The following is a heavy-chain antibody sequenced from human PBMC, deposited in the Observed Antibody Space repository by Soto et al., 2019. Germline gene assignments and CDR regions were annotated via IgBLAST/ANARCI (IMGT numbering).Heavy chain of an antibody. CDR2: ISYTGAT. CDR3: ARGGPVSVSPAWQLLGYFDY. D-gene: IGHD2-15*01. CDR1: GGSISSGDYY. J-gene: IGHJ4*02. V-gene: IGHV4-30-4*01. Sequence: KPSETLSLTCTVSGGSISSGDYYWSWIRQPPGKGLEWIAYISYTGATYYNPSLKSRVTILADTSKNQFSLKLNSVTSADTAVYYCARGGPVSVSPAWQLLGYFDYWGQGTLVTVSS.